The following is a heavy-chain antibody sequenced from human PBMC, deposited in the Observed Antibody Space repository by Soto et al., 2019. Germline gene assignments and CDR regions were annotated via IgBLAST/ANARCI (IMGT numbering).Heavy chain of an antibody. CDR1: GGSFSGYC. J-gene: IGHJ4*02. V-gene: IGHV4-34*01. D-gene: IGHD3-10*01. Sequence: QVQLQQWGAGLLKPSETLSLTCAVSGGSFSGYCWSWIRQPPGKGLEWLGEINHSGSTHYTPSLKRRATITEDTSKNQFSLKLSPVTAADTAVYYCAGGGSLYYFDYWGQGTLVTVSS. CDR3: AGGGSLYYFDY. CDR2: INHSGST.